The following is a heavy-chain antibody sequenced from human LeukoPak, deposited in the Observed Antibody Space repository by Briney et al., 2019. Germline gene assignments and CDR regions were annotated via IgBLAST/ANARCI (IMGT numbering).Heavy chain of an antibody. Sequence: GGSLRLSCAASGFTFSSHWMTWVRQAPGKGLEWVANIKQDGSEKYYVDSVKGRFTISRNNAKNSLYLQMNSLRAEDTAVYYCARRASSSWSFDYWGQGTLVTVSS. CDR3: ARRASSSWSFDY. D-gene: IGHD6-13*01. CDR2: IKQDGSEK. CDR1: GFTFSSHW. V-gene: IGHV3-7*01. J-gene: IGHJ4*02.